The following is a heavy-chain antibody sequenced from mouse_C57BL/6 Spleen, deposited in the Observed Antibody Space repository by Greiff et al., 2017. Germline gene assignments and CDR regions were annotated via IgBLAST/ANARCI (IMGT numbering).Heavy chain of an antibody. Sequence: EVKVVESGGDLVKPGGSLKLSCAASGFTFSSYGMSWVRQTPDKRLEWVATISSGGSYTYYPDSVKGRFTISRDTAKNTLYLQMSSLKSEDTAMYYCASVELRDFDGWGTGTTVTVSS. CDR2: ISSGGSYT. V-gene: IGHV5-6*01. J-gene: IGHJ1*03. CDR1: GFTFSSYG. CDR3: ASVELRDFDG. D-gene: IGHD3-1*01.